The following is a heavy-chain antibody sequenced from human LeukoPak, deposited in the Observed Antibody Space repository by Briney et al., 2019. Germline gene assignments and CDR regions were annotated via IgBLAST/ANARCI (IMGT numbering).Heavy chain of an antibody. J-gene: IGHJ3*02. Sequence: ASVKVSCKASGYTFTSYYMHWVRQAPGQGLEWMGIINPSGGSTSYAQKFQGRGTITRDTSTSTVYMELSSLRSEDTAVYYCARVRGVTMIVPPRDAFDIWGQATMVTVSS. CDR1: GYTFTSYY. CDR3: ARVRGVTMIVPPRDAFDI. CDR2: INPSGGST. V-gene: IGHV1-46*01. D-gene: IGHD3-22*01.